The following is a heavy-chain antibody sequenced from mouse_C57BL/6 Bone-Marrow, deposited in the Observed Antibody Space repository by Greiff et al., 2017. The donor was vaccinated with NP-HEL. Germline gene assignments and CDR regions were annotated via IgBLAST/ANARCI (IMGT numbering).Heavy chain of an antibody. CDR1: GYTFTSYW. J-gene: IGHJ1*03. CDR3: TTFITTVVTGYFDV. CDR2: IDPENGDT. V-gene: IGHV14-4*01. Sequence: VQLQQPGAELVKPGASVKLSCKASGYTFTSYWMQWVKQRPGQGLEWIGWIDPENGDTEYASKFQGKATITADTSSNTAYLQLSSLTSEDTAVYYCTTFITTVVTGYFDVWGTGTTVTVSS. D-gene: IGHD1-1*01.